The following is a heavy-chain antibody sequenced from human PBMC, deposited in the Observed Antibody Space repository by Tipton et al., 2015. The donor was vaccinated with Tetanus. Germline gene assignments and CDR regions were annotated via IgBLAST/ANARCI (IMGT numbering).Heavy chain of an antibody. CDR2: VNIDGSEE. V-gene: IGHV3-7*03. D-gene: IGHD6-25*01. J-gene: IGHJ4*02. CDR3: VSGGGY. CDR1: GFSFRDFG. Sequence: LSLTCEGSGFSFRDFGMNWVRQAPGKGLEWVPSVNIDGSEEYYLDSVRGRFTISRDNARNSLSLQMISLRVEDTAVYYCVSGGGYWGQGTLVTVSS.